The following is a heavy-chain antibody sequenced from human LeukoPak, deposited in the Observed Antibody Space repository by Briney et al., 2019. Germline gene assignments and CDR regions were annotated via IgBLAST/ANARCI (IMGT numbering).Heavy chain of an antibody. J-gene: IGHJ4*02. CDR1: GFTFSSHA. CDR2: ISYDGSNK. D-gene: IGHD6-13*01. Sequence: PGGSLRLSCAASGFTFSSHAMHWVRQAPGKGLEWVAVISYDGSNKYYADSVKGRFTISRDNSKNTLYLQMNSLRAEDTAVYYCARALSAAAGTFSVDYWGQGTLVTVSS. CDR3: ARALSAAAGTFSVDY. V-gene: IGHV3-30-3*01.